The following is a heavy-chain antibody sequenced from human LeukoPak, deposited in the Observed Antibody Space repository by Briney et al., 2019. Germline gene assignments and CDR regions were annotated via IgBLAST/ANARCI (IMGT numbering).Heavy chain of an antibody. CDR2: ISTYNGNT. Sequence: ASVKVSCKASGGTFSSYVISWVRQAPGQGLEWMGWISTYNGNTNYAQKLQGRVTMTEDTSTDTAYMELSSLRSEDTAVYYCATVGTPYDYVWGSYRPSYYYYYMDVWGKGTTVTVSS. V-gene: IGHV1-18*01. J-gene: IGHJ6*03. CDR3: ATVGTPYDYVWGSYRPSYYYYYMDV. D-gene: IGHD3-16*02. CDR1: GGTFSSYV.